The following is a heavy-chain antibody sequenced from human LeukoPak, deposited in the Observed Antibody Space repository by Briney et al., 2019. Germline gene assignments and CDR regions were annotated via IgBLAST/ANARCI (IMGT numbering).Heavy chain of an antibody. D-gene: IGHD2-15*01. CDR3: ARDGGYCSGGSCYCWFDP. J-gene: IGHJ5*02. CDR1: GYTFTGYY. V-gene: IGHV1-2*02. Sequence: GASVKLSFKASGYTFTGYYMHWVRQAPGQGLEWMGWINPNSGGTNYAQKFQGRVTMTRDTSISTAYMELSRLRSDDTAVYYCARDGGYCSGGSCYCWFDPWGQGTLVTVSS. CDR2: INPNSGGT.